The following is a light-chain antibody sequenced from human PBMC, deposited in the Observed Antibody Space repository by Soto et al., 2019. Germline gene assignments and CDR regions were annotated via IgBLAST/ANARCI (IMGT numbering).Light chain of an antibody. CDR3: QQYSSYSPYT. J-gene: IGKJ2*01. Sequence: DIQMTQSPSTLSASIGDRVTITCRASQTVYTWLAWYQQKPGTAPKLLIYEASTLHSGVPSRFTGSGSGIEFTLVISRLQPDDFATYYCQQYSSYSPYTFGQGTKVEI. CDR1: QTVYTW. V-gene: IGKV1-5*03. CDR2: EAS.